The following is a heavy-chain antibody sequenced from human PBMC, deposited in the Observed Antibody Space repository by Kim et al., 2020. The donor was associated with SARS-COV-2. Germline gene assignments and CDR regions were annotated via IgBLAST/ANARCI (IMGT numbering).Heavy chain of an antibody. CDR3: ARGLSGPGDF. D-gene: IGHD5-12*01. V-gene: IGHV1-3*01. J-gene: IGHJ4*02. CDR2: INVGNGNT. Sequence: ASVKVSCKASGYIFTTSTMHWVRQAPGQRLEWMGWINVGNGNTKYSQKIQGRVIITRDTSASTAYMELSSLRFEDTAVYYCARGLSGPGDFWGQGTLVTVSS. CDR1: GYIFTTST.